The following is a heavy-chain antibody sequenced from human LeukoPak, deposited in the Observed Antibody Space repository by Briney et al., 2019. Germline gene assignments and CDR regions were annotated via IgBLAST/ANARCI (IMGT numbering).Heavy chain of an antibody. CDR1: GGTISESY. Sequence: SDTLSLTCAVSGGTISESYWLWLRQPPGQGLEWIGYIYDGVNTDYNPSLKSRVSISADTSKNQFSLKLDSVTAADTARYYCVRHRNGCYCSLLDYGGRGTRVRVSS. D-gene: IGHD3/OR15-3a*01. J-gene: IGHJ1*01. CDR3: VRHRNGCYCSLLDY. V-gene: IGHV4-59*08. CDR2: IYDGVNT.